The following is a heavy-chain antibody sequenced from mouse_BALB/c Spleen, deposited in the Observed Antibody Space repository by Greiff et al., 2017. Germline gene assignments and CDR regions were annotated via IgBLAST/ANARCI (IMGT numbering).Heavy chain of an antibody. CDR2: IDPENGDT. Sequence: VQLQQSGAELVRSGASVKLSCTASGFNIKDYYMHWVKQRPEQGLEWIGWIDPENGDTEYAPKFKGKATMTADTSSNTADLQLSSLTSEDTAVYYCNAGYGSSSYAMDYWGQGTSVTVSS. CDR1: GFNIKDYY. J-gene: IGHJ4*01. V-gene: IGHV14-4*02. D-gene: IGHD1-1*01. CDR3: NAGYGSSSYAMDY.